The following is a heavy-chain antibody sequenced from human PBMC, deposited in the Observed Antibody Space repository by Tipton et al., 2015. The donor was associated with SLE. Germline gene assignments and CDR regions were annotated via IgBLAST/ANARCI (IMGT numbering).Heavy chain of an antibody. CDR3: ARTSAFRNWFDP. V-gene: IGHV3-30-3*01. J-gene: IGHJ5*02. CDR1: GFTFSSYA. CDR2: ISYDGSNK. D-gene: IGHD2/OR15-2a*01. Sequence: SLRLSCAASGFTFSSYAMHWVRQAPGKGLEWVAFISYDGSNKYYADSVKGRFTISRDNSTNTLYLQMNSLRAEDTAVYYCARTSAFRNWFDPWGQGTLVTVSS.